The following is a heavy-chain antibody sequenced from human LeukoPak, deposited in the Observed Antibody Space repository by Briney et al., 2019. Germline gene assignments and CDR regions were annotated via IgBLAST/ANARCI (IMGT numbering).Heavy chain of an antibody. D-gene: IGHD3-10*01. CDR2: IKSKTDGGTT. J-gene: IGHJ5*02. CDR3: TTDPGVPLWFGGYNWFDP. V-gene: IGHV3-15*01. Sequence: GGSLRLSCAASGFTFSNAWMSWVRQAPGKGLEWVGRIKSKTDGGTTDYAAPVKGRFTISRDDSKNMLYLQMNSLKTEDTAVYYCTTDPGVPLWFGGYNWFDPWGQGTLVTVSS. CDR1: GFTFSNAW.